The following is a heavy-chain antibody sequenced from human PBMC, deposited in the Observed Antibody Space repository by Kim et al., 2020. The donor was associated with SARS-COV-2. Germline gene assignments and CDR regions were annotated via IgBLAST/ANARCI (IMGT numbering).Heavy chain of an antibody. Sequence: ASVKVSCKTSGYTFSRFYPHWVRQAPGQGLEWMGIINPSGGTTTCAQKFEGRVTMTWDTSTRTFYMELSSLRSEDTAVYYCARDNRTWSLDFWGQGTLVT. J-gene: IGHJ4*02. CDR1: GYTFSRFY. CDR3: ARDNRTWSLDF. D-gene: IGHD2-8*02. CDR2: INPSGGTT. V-gene: IGHV1-46*01.